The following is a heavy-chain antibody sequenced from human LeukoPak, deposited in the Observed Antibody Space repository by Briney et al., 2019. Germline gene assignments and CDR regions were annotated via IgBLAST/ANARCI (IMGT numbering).Heavy chain of an antibody. Sequence: ASVKVSCKATGYTFTSYYMHWVRQAPGQGLEWMGIINPSGGSTSYAQKFQGRVTMTRDMSTSTVYMELSSLRSEDTAVYYCARDERYDFWSGYLRAYMDVWGKGTTVTVSS. CDR2: INPSGGST. J-gene: IGHJ6*03. V-gene: IGHV1-46*03. D-gene: IGHD3-3*01. CDR3: ARDERYDFWSGYLRAYMDV. CDR1: GYTFTSYY.